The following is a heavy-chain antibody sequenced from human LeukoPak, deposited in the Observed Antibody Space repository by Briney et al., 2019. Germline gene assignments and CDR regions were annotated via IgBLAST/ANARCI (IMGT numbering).Heavy chain of an antibody. V-gene: IGHV3-48*01. D-gene: IGHD6-13*01. CDR3: ATAAGTSETQAPSDY. J-gene: IGHJ4*02. CDR2: ISSGSTTI. CDR1: GFTFSSNP. Sequence: GGSLRLSCAASGFTFSSNPMNWVRQAPGKGLEWVSYISSGSTTIYYADSVKGRFTISRDNAKSSLYLQMNSLRAEDTAVYYCATAAGTSETQAPSDYWGQGTLVTVSS.